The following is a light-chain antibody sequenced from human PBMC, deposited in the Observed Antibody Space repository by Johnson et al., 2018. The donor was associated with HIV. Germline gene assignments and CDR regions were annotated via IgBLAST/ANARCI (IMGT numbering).Light chain of an antibody. V-gene: IGLV1-51*01. Sequence: QSVLTQPPSVSAAPGQKVTISCSGSSSNIGNNYVSWYQQLPGTAPKLLIYDNNKRPSGIPDRFSGSKAGPSATLGITGLQTGDEADYYCGTWDSSLSAYVFGTGTKVAVL. CDR1: SSNIGNNY. J-gene: IGLJ1*01. CDR3: GTWDSSLSAYV. CDR2: DNN.